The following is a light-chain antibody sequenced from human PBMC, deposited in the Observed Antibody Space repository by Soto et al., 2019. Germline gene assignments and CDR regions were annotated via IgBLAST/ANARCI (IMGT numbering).Light chain of an antibody. CDR2: DVS. Sequence: QSALTQRASVSGSPGQSITISCTGTSIDVGGYNYVSWYQQHPGKAPKLMIYDVSNRPSGVSNRFSGSKSGNTASLTISGLQAEDEADYYCSSYTSSSTPYVFGIGTKLTVL. V-gene: IGLV2-14*01. CDR3: SSYTSSSTPYV. J-gene: IGLJ1*01. CDR1: SIDVGGYNY.